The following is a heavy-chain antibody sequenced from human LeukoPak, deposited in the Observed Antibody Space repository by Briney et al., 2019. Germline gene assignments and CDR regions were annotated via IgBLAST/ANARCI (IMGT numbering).Heavy chain of an antibody. J-gene: IGHJ4*02. CDR1: GYTFTGYY. CDR2: IYPNSGAT. CDR3: GTLLSNGPFDY. Sequence: ASVKVSCKASGYTFTGYYMHWVRQAPGQGLEWMGYIYPNSGATKYAQKFQGRVTMTRDTSISTAYMELSGLGSDVTAVYYCGTLLSNGPFDYWGQGSLVTVSS. V-gene: IGHV1-2*02.